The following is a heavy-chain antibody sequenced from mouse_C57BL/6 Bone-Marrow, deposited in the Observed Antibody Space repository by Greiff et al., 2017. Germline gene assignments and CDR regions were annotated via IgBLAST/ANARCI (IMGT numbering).Heavy chain of an antibody. Sequence: DVKLVESGGGLVKPGGSLKLSCAASGFTFSSYAMSWVRQTPEKRLEWVATISDGGSYTYYPDNVKGRFTISRDNAKNSLCLEMSHLKSEDTAMYYCAREGLLQAMGYGGKGTSVTVSS. V-gene: IGHV5-4*01. D-gene: IGHD1-1*01. CDR1: GFTFSSYA. CDR2: ISDGGSYT. J-gene: IGHJ4*01. CDR3: AREGLLQAMGY.